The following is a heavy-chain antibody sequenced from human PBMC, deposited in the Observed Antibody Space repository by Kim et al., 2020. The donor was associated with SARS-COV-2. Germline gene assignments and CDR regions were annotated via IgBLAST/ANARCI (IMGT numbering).Heavy chain of an antibody. Sequence: ASVKVSCKASGYTFTSYYMHWVRQAPGQGLEWMGIINPSGGSTSYAQKFQGRVTMTRDTSTSTVYMELSSLRSEDTAVYYCASSLAYCGGDCSPFDYWGQGTLVTVSS. D-gene: IGHD2-21*02. CDR3: ASSLAYCGGDCSPFDY. J-gene: IGHJ4*02. V-gene: IGHV1-46*01. CDR1: GYTFTSYY. CDR2: INPSGGST.